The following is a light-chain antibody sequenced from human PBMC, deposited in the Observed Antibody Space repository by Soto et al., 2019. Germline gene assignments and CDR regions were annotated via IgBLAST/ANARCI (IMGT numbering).Light chain of an antibody. V-gene: IGLV2-23*02. CDR1: SSDVGTYNL. Sequence: QSALTQPASVSGSPGQSITISCTGTSSDVGTYNLVSWYQQHPGKAPKVIIYDVSKRPSGVSNRCSGSKSGNTASLTISGLQAEDEADYYCCSYAGSSTGVFGGGTQLTVL. CDR2: DVS. CDR3: CSYAGSSTGV. J-gene: IGLJ3*02.